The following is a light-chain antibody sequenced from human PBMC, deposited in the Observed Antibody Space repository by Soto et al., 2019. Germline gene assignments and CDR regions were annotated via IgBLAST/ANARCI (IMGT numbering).Light chain of an antibody. CDR1: QSVSSSY. CDR2: GAS. V-gene: IGKV3-20*01. J-gene: IGKJ3*01. CDR3: QQYGSSPV. Sequence: EIVLTQSPGTLSLSPGERATLSCRASQSVSSSYLAWYQQKPGQAPRLLIYGASSRATGIPDRFSGSGSGTDFTLTTSRLEPEDFAVYYCQQYGSSPVFGPGTKVDIK.